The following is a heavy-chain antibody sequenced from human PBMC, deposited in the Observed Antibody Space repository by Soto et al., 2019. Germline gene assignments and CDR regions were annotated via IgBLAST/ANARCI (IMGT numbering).Heavy chain of an antibody. CDR3: AKDSSSWPQPVDY. J-gene: IGHJ4*02. D-gene: IGHD6-13*01. CDR1: GFTFSSYA. V-gene: IGHV3-23*01. Sequence: GGSLRLSCVGSGFTFSSYAMSWVRQAPGKGLEWVSAISGSGGSTYYADSVKGRFTISRDNSKNTLYLQMNSLRAEDTAVYYCAKDSSSWPQPVDYWGQGTLVTVSS. CDR2: ISGSGGST.